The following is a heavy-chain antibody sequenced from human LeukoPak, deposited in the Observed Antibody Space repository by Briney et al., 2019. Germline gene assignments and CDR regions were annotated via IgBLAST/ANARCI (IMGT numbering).Heavy chain of an antibody. Sequence: SETLSLTCAVSGYSITSGYYWGWIRQPPGKGLEWIGTIYHSGSTYYNPSLKSRVIVSVDTSKNQFSLKLSSVTAADTAVYYCVRSPYCYYHMDVWGKGTSVTVFS. CDR2: IYHSGST. V-gene: IGHV4-38-2*01. CDR1: GYSITSGYY. J-gene: IGHJ6*03. CDR3: VRSPYCYYHMDV.